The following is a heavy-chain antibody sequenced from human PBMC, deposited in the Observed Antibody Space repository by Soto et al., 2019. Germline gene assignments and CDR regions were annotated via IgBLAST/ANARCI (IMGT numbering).Heavy chain of an antibody. D-gene: IGHD3-22*01. V-gene: IGHV3-33*01. Sequence: PGGSLKLSCAASGFTFSSYGMHWVRQAPGKGLEWVAFIWYDGSNKYYADSVKGRFTISRDNSKNTLYLQMNSLRAEDTAVYYCARDKYYYDSSGYSSTDYWGQGTLVTVSS. CDR2: IWYDGSNK. CDR1: GFTFSSYG. CDR3: ARDKYYYDSSGYSSTDY. J-gene: IGHJ4*02.